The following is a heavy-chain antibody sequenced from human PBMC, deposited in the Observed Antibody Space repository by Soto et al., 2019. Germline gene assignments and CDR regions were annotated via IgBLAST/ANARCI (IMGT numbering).Heavy chain of an antibody. J-gene: IGHJ4*02. CDR2: IYPDDSGT. V-gene: IGHV5-51*01. D-gene: IGHD3-3*01. CDR3: ARAFRSNYYAF. Sequence: GESLKISCKGSGFTFTTYWIGWVRQVPGKGLEWMGAIYPDDSGTRYSPSFQGRVTISADKSNSTAYLQWSSLEASDTAVYYCARAFRSNYYAFWGQGTLVTVSS. CDR1: GFTFTTYW.